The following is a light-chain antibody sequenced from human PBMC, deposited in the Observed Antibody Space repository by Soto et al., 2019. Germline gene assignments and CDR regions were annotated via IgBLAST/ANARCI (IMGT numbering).Light chain of an antibody. V-gene: IGLV2-14*01. CDR3: ISYTVSRSYV. J-gene: IGLJ1*01. Sequence: QSSMPEPTAVSGSPGQSFTISCSGTSRDIGAYDHVAWYQQFTGKSPKLMIYSVSNRPSGVSNRFSGSKSGNTASLTISGLQAEEEADYYCISYTVSRSYVFGSGTKVTVL. CDR2: SVS. CDR1: SRDIGAYDH.